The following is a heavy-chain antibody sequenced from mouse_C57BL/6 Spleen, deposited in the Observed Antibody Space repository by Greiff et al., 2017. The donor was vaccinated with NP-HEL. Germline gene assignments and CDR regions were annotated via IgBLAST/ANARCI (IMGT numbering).Heavy chain of an antibody. D-gene: IGHD1-1*01. CDR3: EREKVARDYYAMDY. J-gene: IGHJ4*01. Sequence: EVKLMESGGGLVKPGGSLKLSCAASGFTFSSYAMSWVRQTPEKRLEWVATISDGGSYTYYPDNVKGRFNISRDNAKNNLYLQMSHLKSEDTAMYYCEREKVARDYYAMDYWGQGTSVTVSS. CDR1: GFTFSSYA. V-gene: IGHV5-4*01. CDR2: ISDGGSYT.